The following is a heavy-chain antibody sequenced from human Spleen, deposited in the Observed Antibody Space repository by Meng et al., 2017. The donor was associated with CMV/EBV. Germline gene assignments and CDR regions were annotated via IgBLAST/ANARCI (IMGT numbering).Heavy chain of an antibody. J-gene: IGHJ4*02. D-gene: IGHD3-22*01. CDR3: AKDAARQYYDSSGYYFDY. V-gene: IGHV3-7*01. Sequence: GESLKISCAASGFTFSTYWMSWVRQSPKGLEWVANIGQDGIEKYYVDSVKGRFTISRDNAKSSLFLQMNSLRAEDTAVYFCAKDAARQYYDSSGYYFDYWGLGTLVTVSS. CDR2: IGQDGIEK. CDR1: GFTFSTYW.